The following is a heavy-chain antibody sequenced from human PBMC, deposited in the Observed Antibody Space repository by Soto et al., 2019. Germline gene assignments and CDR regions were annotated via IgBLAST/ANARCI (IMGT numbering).Heavy chain of an antibody. J-gene: IGHJ4*02. Sequence: EVQLVESGGGLVQPGRSLRLSCAASGFTFDDYAMHWVRQAPGKGLEWVSGISWNSGSIGYADSVKGRFTISRDKAKNSLYLQMNSLRAEDTALYYCAKRHRLAAAGPAFDYWGQGTLVTVSS. V-gene: IGHV3-9*01. D-gene: IGHD6-13*01. CDR2: ISWNSGSI. CDR1: GFTFDDYA. CDR3: AKRHRLAAAGPAFDY.